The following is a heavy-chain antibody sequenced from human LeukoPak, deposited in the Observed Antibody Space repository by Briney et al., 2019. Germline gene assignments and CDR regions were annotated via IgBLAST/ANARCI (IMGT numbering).Heavy chain of an antibody. V-gene: IGHV4-4*07. J-gene: IGHJ6*03. CDR2: IYTSGST. CDR1: GGSISSYY. D-gene: IGHD3-10*01. Sequence: SETLSLTCTVSGGSISSYYWSWIRQPAGKGLEWIVRIYTSGSTNYNPSLKSRVTMSVDTSKNQFSLKLSSVTAADTAVYYCARDTGPGDFYYYYYMDVWGKGTTVTVSS. CDR3: ARDTGPGDFYYYYYMDV.